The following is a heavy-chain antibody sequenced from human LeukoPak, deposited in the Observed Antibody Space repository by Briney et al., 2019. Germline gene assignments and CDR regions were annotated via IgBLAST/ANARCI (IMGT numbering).Heavy chain of an antibody. CDR1: GYTFSNYG. CDR2: NSAYNDNT. J-gene: IGHJ3*02. V-gene: IGHV1-18*01. D-gene: IGHD2-15*01. CDR3: ARDWFCSGGSCRNAFDI. Sequence: ASVKVSCKASGYTFSNYGISWVRQAPGQGLEWMGWNSAYNDNTNYAQKFHDRVSITTDTATDTSYMELRSLSSDDTALYYCARDWFCSGGSCRNAFDIWGQGTMVTVSS.